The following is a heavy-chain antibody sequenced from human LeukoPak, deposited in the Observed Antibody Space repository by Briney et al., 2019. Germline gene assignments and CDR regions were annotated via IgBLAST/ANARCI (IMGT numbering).Heavy chain of an antibody. Sequence: GGSLRLSCAASGFTFSSYAMHWVRQAPGKGLEWVAVISYDGSNKYYADSVKGRFTISRDNSKNTLYLQMNSLRAEDTAVYYCARDPVNYDFWSGYRGDFDYWGQGTLVTVSS. CDR3: ARDPVNYDFWSGYRGDFDY. D-gene: IGHD3-3*01. V-gene: IGHV3-30-3*01. CDR2: ISYDGSNK. CDR1: GFTFSSYA. J-gene: IGHJ4*02.